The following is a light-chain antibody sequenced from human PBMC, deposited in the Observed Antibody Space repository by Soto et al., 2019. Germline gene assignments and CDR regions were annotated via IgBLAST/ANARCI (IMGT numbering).Light chain of an antibody. Sequence: EIVLTQSPATLSLSPGERATLSCRASQSVSFYLGWYQQKPGQAPRLLVYDVSNRAPGVPARFSGSGSETDFTLIISSLGPEDFAVYYCQQCNNWPPLTFGGGTKVEIK. J-gene: IGKJ4*01. CDR3: QQCNNWPPLT. V-gene: IGKV3-11*01. CDR2: DVS. CDR1: QSVSFY.